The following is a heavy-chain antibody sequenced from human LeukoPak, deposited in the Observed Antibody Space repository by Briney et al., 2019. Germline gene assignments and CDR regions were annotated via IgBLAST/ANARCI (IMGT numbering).Heavy chain of an antibody. CDR1: GFTFSDYY. J-gene: IGHJ4*02. CDR2: ISSSGSTI. V-gene: IGHV3-11*01. CDR3: ARDSSKATDYYGSGSYPNY. D-gene: IGHD3-10*01. Sequence: GGFLRLSCAASGFTFSDYYMSWIRQAPGKGLEWASYISSSGSTIYYTDSVKGRFTISRDNAKNSLYLQMNSLRAEDTAVYYCARDSSKATDYYGSGSYPNYWGQGTLVTVSS.